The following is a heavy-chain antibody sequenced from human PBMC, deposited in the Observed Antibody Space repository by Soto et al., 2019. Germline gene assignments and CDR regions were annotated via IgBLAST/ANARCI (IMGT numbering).Heavy chain of an antibody. Sequence: QVQLVQSGAEVKKPGASVKVYCKASGYTFTHYGITWVRQAPGQGLEWMGWINSFSGDTNYPQKLQGRLTMTTDTSTNTVYMELRNLRSDDTAVYYCARDLHSGGKYWYFDIWGRGTLVTVSS. CDR1: GYTFTHYG. V-gene: IGHV1-18*01. D-gene: IGHD2-15*01. CDR3: ARDLHSGGKYWYFDI. CDR2: INSFSGDT. J-gene: IGHJ2*01.